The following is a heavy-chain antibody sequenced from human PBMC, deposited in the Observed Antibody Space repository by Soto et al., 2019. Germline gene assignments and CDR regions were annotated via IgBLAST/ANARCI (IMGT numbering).Heavy chain of an antibody. CDR3: AVDYYDSSGYYLGYFDY. CDR2: IYHSGST. CDR1: GGSISSSNW. V-gene: IGHV4-4*02. D-gene: IGHD3-22*01. J-gene: IGHJ4*02. Sequence: KPSETLSLTCAVSGGSISSSNWWSWVRQPPGKGLEWIGEIYHSGSTNYNPSLKSRVTISVDKSKNQFSLKLSSVTAADTAVYYCAVDYYDSSGYYLGYFDYWGQGTLVTVSS.